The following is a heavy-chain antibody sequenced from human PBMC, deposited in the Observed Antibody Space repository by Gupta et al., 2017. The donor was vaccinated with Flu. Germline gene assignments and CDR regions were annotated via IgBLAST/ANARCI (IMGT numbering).Heavy chain of an antibody. V-gene: IGHV3-72*01. CDR1: Y. Sequence: YMDWVRQAPGKGLEWVGRSRNKANSYTTEYAASLKGRFTISRDASKDALYLQMNSLKTEDTAVYYCGRGLGSGAYYFYMDVWGIGTTVTVSS. CDR3: GRGLGSGAYYFYMDV. J-gene: IGHJ6*03. CDR2: SRNKANSYTT. D-gene: IGHD3-10*01.